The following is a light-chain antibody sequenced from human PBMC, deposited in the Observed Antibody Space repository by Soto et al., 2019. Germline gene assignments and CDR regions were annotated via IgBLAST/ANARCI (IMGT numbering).Light chain of an antibody. Sequence: DIQMTQSPSSLSAFVGDRVTITCQASQDISNYLNWYQQKPGKAPKLLIYDASYLETGVPSRFSGSGSGTDFTFTISSLQPEDIATYYCQQYDILPLTFGGGTKVEIK. J-gene: IGKJ4*01. CDR1: QDISNY. V-gene: IGKV1-33*01. CDR3: QQYDILPLT. CDR2: DAS.